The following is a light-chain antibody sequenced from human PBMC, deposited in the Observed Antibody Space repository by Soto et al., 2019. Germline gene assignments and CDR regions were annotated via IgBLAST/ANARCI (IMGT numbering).Light chain of an antibody. Sequence: QSVLTQPASVSGSPGQSVTISCTGTSRDLGDFNYVSWYQRHPGKAPKLIIFEVTNRPSGVSDRFSGSKSGNTASLTISELQAEDEAEYYCGSYTITTTLFVFGGGTQLTVL. J-gene: IGLJ7*01. CDR2: EVT. CDR3: GSYTITTTLFV. CDR1: SRDLGDFNY. V-gene: IGLV2-14*01.